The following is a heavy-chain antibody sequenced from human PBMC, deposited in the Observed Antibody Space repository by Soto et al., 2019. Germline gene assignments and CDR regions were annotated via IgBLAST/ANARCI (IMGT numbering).Heavy chain of an antibody. D-gene: IGHD6-19*01. J-gene: IGHJ3*02. CDR3: ARVAQQWLYAFDI. CDR2: FYYSGST. Sequence: PSETLSLTCTVSGGSISSYYWSWIRQPPGKGLEWICYFYYSGSTNYNPSLKSRVTISVYTSKNQFSLKLSSVTAADTAVYYCARVAQQWLYAFDIWGQGTMVTVSS. CDR1: GGSISSYY. V-gene: IGHV4-59*01.